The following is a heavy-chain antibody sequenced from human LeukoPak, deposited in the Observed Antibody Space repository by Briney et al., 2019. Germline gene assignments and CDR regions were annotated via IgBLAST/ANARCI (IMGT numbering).Heavy chain of an antibody. D-gene: IGHD6-6*01. CDR1: GGSIRSYY. Sequence: SETLSLTCTVSGGSIRSYYWSWIRQPPGKGLEWIGYIYTSGSTNYNPSLKSRVTISVDTSKNQFSLKLSSVTAADTAVYYCARQQLVRSPYFDYWGQGTLVTVSS. J-gene: IGHJ4*02. CDR2: IYTSGST. V-gene: IGHV4-4*09. CDR3: ARQQLVRSPYFDY.